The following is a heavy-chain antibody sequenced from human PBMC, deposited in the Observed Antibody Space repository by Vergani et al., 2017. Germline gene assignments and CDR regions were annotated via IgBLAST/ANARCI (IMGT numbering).Heavy chain of an antibody. CDR2: IYHGGVK. D-gene: IGHD3-10*01. CDR1: GYSISSGYY. J-gene: IGHJ6*02. CDR3: VGHGDRGRADYYYFGMDV. V-gene: IGHV4-38-2*01. Sequence: QVQLQESDPGPVKPSETLSLTCVVSGYSISSGYYWGWIRQPPGKGLEWIASIYHGGVKYFNPSLKSRLTILVDTSKNQFSLNLTSVTAADTAMYYCVGHGDRGRADYYYFGMDVWGQGTTVTVSS.